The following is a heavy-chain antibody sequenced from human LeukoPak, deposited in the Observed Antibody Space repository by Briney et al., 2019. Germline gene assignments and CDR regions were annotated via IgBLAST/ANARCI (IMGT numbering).Heavy chain of an antibody. V-gene: IGHV3-30*02. CDR2: IRYDGSNK. CDR1: GFTFSSYG. CDR3: AKALSAWELLADY. J-gene: IGHJ4*02. Sequence: GGSLRLSCAASGFTFSSYGMHWVRQAPGKGLEWVAFIRYDGSNKYYADSVKGRFTISRDNPKNTLYLQMNSLRAEDTAVYYCAKALSAWELLADYWGQGTLVTVSS. D-gene: IGHD1-26*01.